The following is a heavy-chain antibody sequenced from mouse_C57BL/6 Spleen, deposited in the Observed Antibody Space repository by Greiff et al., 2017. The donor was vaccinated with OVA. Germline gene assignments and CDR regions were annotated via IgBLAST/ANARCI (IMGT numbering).Heavy chain of an antibody. Sequence: QVHVKQSGAELARPGASVKLSCKASGYTFTSYGISWVKQRTGQGLEWIGEIYPRSGNTYYNEKFKGKATLTADKSSSTAYMELRSLTSEDSAVYFCARYDYEAWFAYWGQGTLVTVSA. J-gene: IGHJ3*01. CDR1: GYTFTSYG. D-gene: IGHD2-4*01. CDR3: ARYDYEAWFAY. V-gene: IGHV1-81*01. CDR2: IYPRSGNT.